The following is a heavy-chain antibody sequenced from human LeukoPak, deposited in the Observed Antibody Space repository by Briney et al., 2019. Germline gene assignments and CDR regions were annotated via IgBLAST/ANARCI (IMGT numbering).Heavy chain of an antibody. V-gene: IGHV1-18*01. J-gene: IGHJ6*03. CDR3: AREVSTAGPYYYYYYYMDV. CDR2: ISAYNGNT. Sequence: GASVKVSCKASGYTFTSYGISWVRQAPGQGLEWMGWISAYNGNTKYAQKLQGRVIMTTDTSTSTAYMELRSLRSDDTAVYYCAREVSTAGPYYYYYYYMDVWGKGTTVTVSS. CDR1: GYTFTSYG. D-gene: IGHD6-13*01.